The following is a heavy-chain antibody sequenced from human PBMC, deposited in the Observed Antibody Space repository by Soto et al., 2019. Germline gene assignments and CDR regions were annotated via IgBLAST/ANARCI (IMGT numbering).Heavy chain of an antibody. J-gene: IGHJ3*02. CDR1: GGSISSGGYY. CDR2: IYYSGST. CDR3: ARFYMVRGVMGAFDI. Sequence: SETLSLTCTVSGGSISSGGYYWSWIRQHPGKGLEWIGYIYYSGSTYYNPSLKSRVTISVDTSKNQFSLKLSSVTAADTAMYYCARFYMVRGVMGAFDIWGQGTMVTVS. V-gene: IGHV4-31*03. D-gene: IGHD3-10*01.